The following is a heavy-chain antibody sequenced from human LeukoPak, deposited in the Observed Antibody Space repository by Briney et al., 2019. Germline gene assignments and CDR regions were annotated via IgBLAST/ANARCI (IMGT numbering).Heavy chain of an antibody. V-gene: IGHV1-18*01. CDR1: GYTFTSYG. Sequence: ASVKVSCKASGYTFTSYGISWVRQAPGQGLEWMGWISAYNGNTNYAQKLQGRVSMTTDTSTSTAYMELRSLRPDDTAVYYCARDTAYYDSSGHNWFDPWGQGTLVTVSS. J-gene: IGHJ5*02. D-gene: IGHD3-22*01. CDR2: ISAYNGNT. CDR3: ARDTAYYDSSGHNWFDP.